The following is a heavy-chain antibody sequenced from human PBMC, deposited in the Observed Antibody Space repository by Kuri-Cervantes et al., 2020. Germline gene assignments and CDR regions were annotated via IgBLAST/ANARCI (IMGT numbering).Heavy chain of an antibody. V-gene: IGHV4-34*01. CDR3: GRVHGDPGNWFDP. Sequence: SETLSLTCAVYGGSFSGYYWSWIRQPPGKGLEWSGEINHSGSTNYNPSLKSRVTISVDTSKNRFTLKLSSVTAADTAVYYCGRVHGDPGNWFDPWGQGTLVTVSS. CDR2: INHSGST. CDR1: GGSFSGYY. D-gene: IGHD4-17*01. J-gene: IGHJ5*02.